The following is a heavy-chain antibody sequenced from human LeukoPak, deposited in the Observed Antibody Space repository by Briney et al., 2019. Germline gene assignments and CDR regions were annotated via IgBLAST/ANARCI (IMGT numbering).Heavy chain of an antibody. CDR1: GFTFGDYA. D-gene: IGHD3-9*01. V-gene: IGHV3-49*04. Sequence: GGSLRPSCTASGFTFGDYAMSWVRQAPGKGLEWVGFIRSKAYGGTTEYAASVKGRFTISRDDSKSIAYLQMNSLKTEDTAVYYCTRGPRYYDILTGYYKTPFDYWGQGTLVTVSS. J-gene: IGHJ4*02. CDR2: IRSKAYGGTT. CDR3: TRGPRYYDILTGYYKTPFDY.